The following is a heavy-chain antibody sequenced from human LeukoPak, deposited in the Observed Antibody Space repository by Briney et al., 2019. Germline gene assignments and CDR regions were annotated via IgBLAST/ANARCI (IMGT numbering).Heavy chain of an antibody. D-gene: IGHD5-24*01. CDR1: GGSISSYY. CDR2: IYYSGST. CDR3: ARDGDGYNPNAFDI. V-gene: IGHV4-59*01. Sequence: SETLSLTRTVSGGSISSYYWSWIRQPPGKGLEWIGYIYYSGSTNYNPSLKSRVTISVDTSKNQFSLKLSSVTAADTAVYYCARDGDGYNPNAFDIWGQGTMVTVSS. J-gene: IGHJ3*02.